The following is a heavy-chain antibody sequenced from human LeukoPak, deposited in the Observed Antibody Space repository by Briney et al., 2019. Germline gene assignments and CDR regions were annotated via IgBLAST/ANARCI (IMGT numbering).Heavy chain of an antibody. CDR2: ISSSSSYI. J-gene: IGHJ4*02. V-gene: IGHV3-21*01. CDR1: GFTFSSYS. CDR3: ARDLYYDILTGYYWD. Sequence: GGSLRLSCAASGFTFSSYSMNWVRQAPGKGLEWVSSISSSSSYIYYADSVKGRFTISRDNAKNSLYLQMNSLRAEDTAVYYCARDLYYDILTGYYWDWGQGTLVTVSS. D-gene: IGHD3-9*01.